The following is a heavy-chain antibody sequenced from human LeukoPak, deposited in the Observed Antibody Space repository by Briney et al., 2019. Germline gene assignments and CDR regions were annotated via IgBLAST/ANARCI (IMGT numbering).Heavy chain of an antibody. CDR2: IYYSGST. Sequence: SETLSLTCSVSGGSMSSYYCSWIRQPPGKGLEWIGNIYYSGSTNYNPSLKSRVTMSVDTSKKQFSLKLSSVTAADTAVYYCARAGTPITMIVVESNWFDPWGQGTLVTVSS. CDR1: GGSMSSYY. CDR3: ARAGTPITMIVVESNWFDP. D-gene: IGHD3-22*01. J-gene: IGHJ5*02. V-gene: IGHV4-59*01.